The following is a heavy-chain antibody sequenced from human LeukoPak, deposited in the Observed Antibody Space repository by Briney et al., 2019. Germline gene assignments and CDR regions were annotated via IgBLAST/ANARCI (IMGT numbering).Heavy chain of an antibody. J-gene: IGHJ4*02. V-gene: IGHV6-1*01. CDR3: AREGDSSSMDY. CDR2: TYYRSKLYN. D-gene: IGHD6-6*01. Sequence: HSQTLSLTCAVSGDSISSNSAAWNWIRQSQSRGLEWLGRTYYRSKLYNDYAVSVKSRITINPDTSKNQFSLQLNSVTPEDTAVYYCAREGDSSSMDYWGQGTLVTVSS. CDR1: GDSISSNSAA.